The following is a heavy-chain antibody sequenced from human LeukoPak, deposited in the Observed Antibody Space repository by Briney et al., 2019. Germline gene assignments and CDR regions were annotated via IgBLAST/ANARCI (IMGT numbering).Heavy chain of an antibody. J-gene: IGHJ6*02. V-gene: IGHV3-72*01. CDR2: SGNKAKSHTT. CDR1: GFTFSDRD. CDR3: ALWSYYYYGLDV. D-gene: IGHD5-18*01. Sequence: TGGSLRLSCAASGFTFSDRDMDWVRQAPGKGLEWVGRSGNKAKSHTTEYAASVKGRFTISRDNSNNSVWLQMNSLKTEDTAVYYCALWSYYYYGLDVWGQGTTVTVSS.